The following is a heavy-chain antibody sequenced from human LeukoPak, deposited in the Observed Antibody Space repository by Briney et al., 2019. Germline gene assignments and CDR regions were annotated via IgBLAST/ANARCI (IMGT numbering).Heavy chain of an antibody. CDR1: GGSISSSSYY. D-gene: IGHD6-19*01. Sequence: SETLSLTCTVSGGSISSSSYYWGWIRQPPGKGLEWLGSIYYSGGTYYNPSLKSRVTISVDTSKNQFSLKLSSVTAADTTFYYCARVMGSGWTGFDYWGQGILVTVSS. J-gene: IGHJ4*02. CDR2: IYYSGGT. CDR3: ARVMGSGWTGFDY. V-gene: IGHV4-39*07.